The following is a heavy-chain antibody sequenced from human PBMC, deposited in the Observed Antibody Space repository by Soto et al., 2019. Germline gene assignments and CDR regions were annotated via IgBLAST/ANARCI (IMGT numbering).Heavy chain of an antibody. CDR1: SGSIKTDVW. CDR2: IYQNGHT. CDR3: ARDAAVAGETDRFDF. D-gene: IGHD6-19*01. J-gene: IGHJ4*02. Sequence: SETLSLTCTVSSGSIKTDVWWSWLRRPPGKGLEWIGEIYQNGHTNYNPSLKSRVTMSVDKSKNQFSLMLTSVTAADTAMYYCARDAAVAGETDRFDFWGQGILVNVS. V-gene: IGHV4-4*02.